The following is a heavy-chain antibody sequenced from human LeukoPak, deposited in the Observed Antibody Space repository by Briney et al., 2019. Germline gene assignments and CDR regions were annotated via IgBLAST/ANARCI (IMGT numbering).Heavy chain of an antibody. V-gene: IGHV1-18*01. D-gene: IGHD3-10*01. J-gene: IGHJ3*02. CDR1: GYTFTSYD. CDR2: ISAYNGNT. CDR3: ARDRGFGELAFDI. Sequence: GASVKVSCKASGYTFTSYDINWVRQATGQGLEWMGWISAYNGNTNYAQKLQGRVTMTTDTSTSTAYMELRSLRSDDTAVYYCARDRGFGELAFDIWGQGTMVTVSS.